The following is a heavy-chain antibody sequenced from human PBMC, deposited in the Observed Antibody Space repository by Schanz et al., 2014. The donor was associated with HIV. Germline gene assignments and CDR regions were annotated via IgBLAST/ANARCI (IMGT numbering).Heavy chain of an antibody. CDR2: VFSNGAT. Sequence: VQLQESGPGLVKPSETLSLTCSVSGGSISNNFCNWIRQSPGKGLEWIGNVFSNGATKYNPSLQSRVTISVDTSKNQFSLKLSSVTAADTAVYYCARGPINTILLPAWFDPWGQGTLVTVSS. J-gene: IGHJ5*02. V-gene: IGHV4-59*01. D-gene: IGHD3-3*01. CDR3: ARGPINTILLPAWFDP. CDR1: GGSISNNF.